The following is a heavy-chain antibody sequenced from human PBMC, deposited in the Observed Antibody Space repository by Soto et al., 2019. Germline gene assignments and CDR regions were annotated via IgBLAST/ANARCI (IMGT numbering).Heavy chain of an antibody. CDR2: IYYSGST. CDR3: ASSNLITSAQSNAFDI. CDR1: GGSISSGDYY. V-gene: IGHV4-30-4*01. D-gene: IGHD4-4*01. J-gene: IGHJ3*02. Sequence: QVQLQESGPGLVKPSQTLSLTCTVSGGSISSGDYYWSWIRQPPGKGLEWIGYIYYSGSTYYNPSLKRRVTISVDTSKNQFSLKLSSVPAADTAVYYCASSNLITSAQSNAFDIWGQGTMVTVSS.